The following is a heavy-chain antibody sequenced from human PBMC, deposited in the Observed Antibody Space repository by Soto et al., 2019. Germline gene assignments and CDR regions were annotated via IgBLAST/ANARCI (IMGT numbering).Heavy chain of an antibody. V-gene: IGHV3-23*01. J-gene: IGHJ3*02. CDR2: ISGSGGST. D-gene: IGHD1-26*01. CDR1: GFTFSSYA. CDR3: RTGPGTSDAFDI. Sequence: GGSLRLSCAASGFTFSSYAMSWVRQAPGKGLEWVSAISGSGGSTYYADSVKGQFTISRDNSKNTLYLQMNSLRAEDTAVYYCRTGPGTSDAFDIWGQGTMVTVSS.